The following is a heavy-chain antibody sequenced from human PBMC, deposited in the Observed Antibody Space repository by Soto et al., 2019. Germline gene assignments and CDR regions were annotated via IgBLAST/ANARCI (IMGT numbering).Heavy chain of an antibody. Sequence: QLQLQESGPGLVKPSETLSLTCTVSGGSISSSSYYWGWIRQPPGKGLEWIGSIYYSGSTYYNPSLKSRVSISVDTSKNQFALKLSSVTAADTAVNYWARQLRYCSSPSCQQNWFDPWGQGTLVTVSS. CDR2: IYYSGST. D-gene: IGHD2-2*01. CDR3: ARQLRYCSSPSCQQNWFDP. J-gene: IGHJ5*02. CDR1: GGSISSSSYY. V-gene: IGHV4-39*01.